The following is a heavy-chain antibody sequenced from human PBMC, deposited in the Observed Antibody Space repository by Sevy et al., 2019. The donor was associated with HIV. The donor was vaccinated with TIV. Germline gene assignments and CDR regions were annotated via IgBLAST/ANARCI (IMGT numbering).Heavy chain of an antibody. CDR1: GYSFTNFD. J-gene: IGHJ6*02. V-gene: IGHV1-8*01. D-gene: IGHD3-3*01. CDR3: ARARLDYDFWRGSYFSRAPWGYKYYAMDV. Sequence: ASVKVSCKAAGYSFTNFDINWVRQATGQGLEWMGWMNPNNGNTHYAQKFQGRVTMTRSSSANTAYMELSSLTSKDTAIYYCARARLDYDFWRGSYFSRAPWGYKYYAMDVWGQGTTVTVSS. CDR2: MNPNNGNT.